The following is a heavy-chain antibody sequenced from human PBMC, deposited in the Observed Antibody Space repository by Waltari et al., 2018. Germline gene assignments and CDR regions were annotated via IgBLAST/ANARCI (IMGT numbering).Heavy chain of an antibody. CDR2: INSDGSST. Sequence: ELQLVESGGGLVQPGGSLRLSCAASGFTFSSYWIHRVRQAPGKGLVWVSRINSDGSSTSYADSVKGRFTISRDNAKNTLYLQMNSLRAEDTAVYYCARGHYGSGYFDYWGQGTLVTISS. D-gene: IGHD3-10*01. V-gene: IGHV3-74*01. CDR3: ARGHYGSGYFDY. J-gene: IGHJ4*02. CDR1: GFTFSSYW.